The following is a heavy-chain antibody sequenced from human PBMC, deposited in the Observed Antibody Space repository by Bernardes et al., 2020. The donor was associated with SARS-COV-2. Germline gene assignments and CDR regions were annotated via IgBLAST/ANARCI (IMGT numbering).Heavy chain of an antibody. Sequence: SESLSLTCAVYGGSFSGYYWSWIRQRPGKGLEWIGEINHSGSTNYNPSLKSRVTISVDTSKNQFSLKLSSVTAADTAVYYCARGLAAAGTYYYYYMDVWGKGTTVTVSS. V-gene: IGHV4-34*01. CDR1: GGSFSGYY. CDR3: ARGLAAAGTYYYYYMDV. CDR2: INHSGST. J-gene: IGHJ6*03. D-gene: IGHD6-13*01.